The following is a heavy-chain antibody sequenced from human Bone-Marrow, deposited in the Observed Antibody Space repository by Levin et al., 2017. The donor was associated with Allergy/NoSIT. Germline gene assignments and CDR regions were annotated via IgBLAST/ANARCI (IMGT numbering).Heavy chain of an antibody. CDR3: AKDKDMVKVYAIVGCFDP. CDR1: GFTFSRYA. Sequence: GGSLRLSCVASGFTFSRYAMIFFLPSPLKGLEWVSSITANAGTTYYADSVKGRFTISRDKSKNTLYLQMNSVRAEDTAVYYCAKDKDMVKVYAIVGCFDPWGQGTLVTVSS. V-gene: IGHV3-23*01. D-gene: IGHD2-8*01. CDR2: ITANAGTT. J-gene: IGHJ5*02.